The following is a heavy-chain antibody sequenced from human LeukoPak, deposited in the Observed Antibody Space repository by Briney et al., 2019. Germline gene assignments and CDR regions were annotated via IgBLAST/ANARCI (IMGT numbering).Heavy chain of an antibody. CDR2: IWYDGSNK. J-gene: IGHJ4*02. CDR1: GFTFSSYG. D-gene: IGHD6-13*01. Sequence: PGRSLRLSCAASGFTFSSYGMHWVRQATGKGLEWVAVIWYDGSNKYYADSVKGRFTISRDNSKNTLYLQMNSLRAEDTAVYYCARDRYSSWDNSGIDYWGQGTLVTVSS. V-gene: IGHV3-33*01. CDR3: ARDRYSSWDNSGIDY.